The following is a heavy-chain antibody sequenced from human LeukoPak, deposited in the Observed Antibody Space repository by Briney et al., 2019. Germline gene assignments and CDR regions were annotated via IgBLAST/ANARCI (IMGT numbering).Heavy chain of an antibody. CDR2: IYYSGST. Sequence: SETLSLTCTVSGGSISSSSYYWGWIRQPPGKGLEWIGSIYYSGSTYYNPSLKSRVTISVDTSKNQFSLKLSSVTAADTAVYYCARDLAPFDYWGQGTLVTVSS. V-gene: IGHV4-39*07. CDR1: GGSISSSSYY. CDR3: ARDLAPFDY. J-gene: IGHJ4*02. D-gene: IGHD3-16*01.